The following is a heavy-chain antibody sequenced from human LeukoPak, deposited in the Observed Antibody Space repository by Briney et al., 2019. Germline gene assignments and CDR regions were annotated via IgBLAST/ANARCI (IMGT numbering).Heavy chain of an antibody. D-gene: IGHD6-13*01. CDR3: AKGAAAGKVDWFDP. CDR2: VGGGGADT. CDR1: GFTFSGDC. V-gene: IGHV3-23*01. Sequence: GRSLRLSCAASGFTFSGDCTMLVRQAPGEGPGGVSSVGGGGADTYYAASVKGRFTISRDNSKNTLYLQMNSLTTEDTAVYYCAKGAAAGKVDWFDPWGQGTLVTVSS. J-gene: IGHJ5*02.